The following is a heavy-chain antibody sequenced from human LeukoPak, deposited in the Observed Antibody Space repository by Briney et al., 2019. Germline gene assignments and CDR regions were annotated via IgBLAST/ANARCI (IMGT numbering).Heavy chain of an antibody. D-gene: IGHD2-2*03. CDR1: GFAFSSYA. CDR2: ISGSGPYT. CDR3: AKHGYRSGISCFFDF. Sequence: GGSLRLSCAASGFAFSSYAMSWVRQAPGKGLEWVSGISGSGPYTFYTDPAKRRFNISRDSSKDTLYLQMNSLRAEDTALYYCAKHGYRSGISCFFDFWGWGTVTIVSS. J-gene: IGHJ4*02. V-gene: IGHV3-23*01.